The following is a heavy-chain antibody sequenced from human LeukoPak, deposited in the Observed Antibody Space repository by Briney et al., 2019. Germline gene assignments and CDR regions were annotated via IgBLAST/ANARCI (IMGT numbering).Heavy chain of an antibody. CDR2: INHSGST. V-gene: IGHV4-34*01. CDR1: GGSFSGYY. J-gene: IGHJ4*02. Sequence: SETLSLTCAVYGGSFSGYYWSWIRQPPGKGLEWIGEINHSGSTNYNPSLESRVTISVDTSKNQFSLKLSSVTAADTAVYYCARPYGDEYYFDYWGQGTLVTVSS. D-gene: IGHD4-17*01. CDR3: ARPYGDEYYFDY.